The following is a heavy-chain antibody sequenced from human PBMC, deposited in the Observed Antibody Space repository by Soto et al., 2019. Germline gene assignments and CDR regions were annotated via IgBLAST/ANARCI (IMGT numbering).Heavy chain of an antibody. D-gene: IGHD4-17*01. CDR1: GFTFGDYA. CDR2: IRSKAYGETT. V-gene: IGHV3-49*03. J-gene: IGHJ2*01. CDR3: TRLRWHYWYFDL. Sequence: GGSLRLSCTASGFTFGDYAMSWFRQAPGKGLEWVGFIRSKAYGETTEYAASVKGRFTISRDDSKSIAYLQMNSLKTEDTAVYYCTRLRWHYWYFDLWARRTPVTVSS.